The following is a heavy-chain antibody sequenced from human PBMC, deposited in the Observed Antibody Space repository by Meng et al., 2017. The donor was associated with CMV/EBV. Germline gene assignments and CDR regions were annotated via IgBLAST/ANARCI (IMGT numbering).Heavy chain of an antibody. CDR1: GGTFSSYA. CDR3: ARVELNTAMSGYGMDV. D-gene: IGHD5-18*01. Sequence: SVKVSCKASGGTFSSYALSWVRQAPGQGLEWMGGIIPIFGTANYAQKFQGRVTITTDESTSTAYMELSSLRSEDTAVYYCARVELNTAMSGYGMDVWGQGTTVTVSS. CDR2: IIPIFGTA. J-gene: IGHJ6*02. V-gene: IGHV1-69*05.